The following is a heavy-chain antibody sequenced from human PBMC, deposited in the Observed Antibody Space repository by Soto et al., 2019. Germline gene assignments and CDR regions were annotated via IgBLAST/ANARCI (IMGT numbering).Heavy chain of an antibody. J-gene: IGHJ4*02. CDR1: GYTFTSYG. CDR3: ARPLPTPYYDYVWGSYRYTGFPSDY. V-gene: IGHV1-18*04. Sequence: ASVKVSCKASGYTFTSYGISGVRQAPGQGLEWMGWISAYNGNTNYAQKLQGRVTMTTDTSTSTAYMELWSLRSDDTAVYYCARPLPTPYYDYVWGSYRYTGFPSDYWGQGTLVTVSS. CDR2: ISAYNGNT. D-gene: IGHD3-16*02.